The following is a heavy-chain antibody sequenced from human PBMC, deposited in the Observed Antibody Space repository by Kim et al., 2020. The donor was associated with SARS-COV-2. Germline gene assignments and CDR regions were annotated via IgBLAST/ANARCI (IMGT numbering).Heavy chain of an antibody. CDR3: ARHTYYYGSGCYSSFDP. Sequence: GGSLRLSCAASGFTFSSYWMSWVRQAPGKGLEWVANIKQDGSEKYYVDSVKGRFTISRDNAKNSLYLQMNSLRAEDTAVYYCARHTYYYGSGCYSSFDPWGQETLVTVSS. CDR2: IKQDGSEK. D-gene: IGHD3-10*01. V-gene: IGHV3-7*05. CDR1: GFTFSSYW. J-gene: IGHJ5*01.